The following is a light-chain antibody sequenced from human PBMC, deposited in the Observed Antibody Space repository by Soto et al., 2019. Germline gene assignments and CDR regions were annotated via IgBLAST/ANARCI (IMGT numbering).Light chain of an antibody. J-gene: IGLJ1*01. CDR3: SSYTSSSTPLYV. CDR2: DVS. CDR1: SREVGGYNY. Sequence: QSVLTQPASVSGSPGQSITISCTGNSREVGGYNYVSWYQQHPGKAPKLMIYDVSNRPSGVSNRFFGSKSGNTASLTISGLQAEDEADYYCSSYTSSSTPLYVFGTGTKVTVL. V-gene: IGLV2-14*03.